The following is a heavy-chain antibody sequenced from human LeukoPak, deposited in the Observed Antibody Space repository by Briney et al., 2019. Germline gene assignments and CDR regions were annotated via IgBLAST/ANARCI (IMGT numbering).Heavy chain of an antibody. CDR2: TRYDGSNK. CDR1: GFTFSSYG. D-gene: IGHD5-18*01. CDR3: AKNPEPRGYSYAPDAFDI. V-gene: IGHV3-30*02. Sequence: GGSLRLPCAASGFTFSSYGMHGVRQAPGKGLEWVAFTRYDGSNKYYADSVKGRFTISRDNSKNTLYLQMNSLRAEDTAVYYCAKNPEPRGYSYAPDAFDIWGQGTMVTVSS. J-gene: IGHJ3*02.